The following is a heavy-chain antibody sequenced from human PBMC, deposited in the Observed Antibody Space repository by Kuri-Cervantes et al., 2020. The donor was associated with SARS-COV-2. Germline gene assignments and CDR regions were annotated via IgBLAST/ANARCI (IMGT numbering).Heavy chain of an antibody. CDR1: GYTFTSYG. Sequence: ASVKVSCKASGYTFTSYGISWVRQAPGQGLEWMGWISAYNGNTNYAQKLQGRVTMTTDTSTSTAYMELRSLRAEDTAVYYCARVGSGGLYYYYYYYMDVWGKGTTVTVSS. CDR2: ISAYNGNT. CDR3: ARVGSGGLYYYYYYYMDV. D-gene: IGHD2-15*01. J-gene: IGHJ6*03. V-gene: IGHV1-18*01.